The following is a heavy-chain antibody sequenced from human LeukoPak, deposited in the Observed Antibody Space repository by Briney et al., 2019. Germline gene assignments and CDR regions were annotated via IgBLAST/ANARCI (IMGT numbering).Heavy chain of an antibody. CDR1: GFAFSSYG. V-gene: IGHV3-33*01. CDR2: IWYDGSNK. CDR3: AREGMRYCSSTSCYYWFDP. J-gene: IGHJ5*02. D-gene: IGHD2-2*01. Sequence: GGSLRLSCAASGFAFSSYGMHWVRQAPGKGLEWVAVIWYDGSNKYYADSVKGRFTISRDNSKNTLYLQMNSLRAEDTAVYYCAREGMRYCSSTSCYYWFDPWGQGTLVTVSS.